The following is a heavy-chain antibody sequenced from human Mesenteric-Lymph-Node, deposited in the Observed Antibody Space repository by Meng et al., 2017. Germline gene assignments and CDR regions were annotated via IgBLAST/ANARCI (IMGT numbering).Heavy chain of an antibody. CDR3: ARGVAVVGGSLQYNWLDP. V-gene: IGHV1-46*01. CDR2: ISASGGST. CDR1: GFTFSSYA. J-gene: IGHJ5*02. D-gene: IGHD2-15*01. Sequence: GESLKISCAASGFTFSSYAMSWVRQAPGKGLEWVSGISASGGSTSYAQKFQGRVTMTRDTSTSTVYMELSSLRSEDTAVYYCARGVAVVGGSLQYNWLDPWGQGTLVTVSS.